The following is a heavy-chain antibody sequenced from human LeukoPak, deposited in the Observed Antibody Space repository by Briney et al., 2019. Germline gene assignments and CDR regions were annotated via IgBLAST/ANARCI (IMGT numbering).Heavy chain of an antibody. J-gene: IGHJ6*02. V-gene: IGHV1-69*13. D-gene: IGHD5-12*01. Sequence: SVKVSCKASGGTFSSYAISWVRQAPGQGLEWMGGIIPIFGTANYAQKFQGRVTITADESTSTAYMELSSLRSEDTAVYYCASPRSGYDYYYYGMDVWGQGTTVTVSS. CDR3: ASPRSGYDYYYYGMDV. CDR2: IIPIFGTA. CDR1: GGTFSSYA.